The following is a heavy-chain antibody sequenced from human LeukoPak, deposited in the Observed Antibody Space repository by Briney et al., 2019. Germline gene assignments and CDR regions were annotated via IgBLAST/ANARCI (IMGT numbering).Heavy chain of an antibody. J-gene: IGHJ4*02. CDR1: GYTLTELS. Sequence: GASVKVSCKVSGYTLTELSMHWVRQAPGKGLEWMGGFDPEDGETIYAQKFQGRDTMTEDTSTDTAYMELSSLRSEDTAVYYCATLYDYGDPTAHDYWGQGTLVTVSS. CDR3: ATLYDYGDPTAHDY. CDR2: FDPEDGET. D-gene: IGHD4-17*01. V-gene: IGHV1-24*01.